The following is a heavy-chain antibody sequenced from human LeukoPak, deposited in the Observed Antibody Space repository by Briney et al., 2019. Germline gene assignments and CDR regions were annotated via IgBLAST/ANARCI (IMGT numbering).Heavy chain of an antibody. CDR1: GFTFNSYA. D-gene: IGHD6-6*01. Sequence: GGSLRLSCAASGFTFNSYAMSWVRQAPWERLQWVSGISDSGGNTYYADSVRGRFTISRDNSKNTLYLQMNSLRAEDTAVYYCARHRSSWLIDYWGQGTLVTVSS. V-gene: IGHV3-23*01. J-gene: IGHJ4*02. CDR2: ISDSGGNT. CDR3: ARHRSSWLIDY.